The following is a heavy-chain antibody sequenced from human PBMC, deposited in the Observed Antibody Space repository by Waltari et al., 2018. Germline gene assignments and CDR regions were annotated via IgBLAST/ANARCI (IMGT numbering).Heavy chain of an antibody. Sequence: EVQVVESGGGLVQPGGSLRLSCAASGFTFGSYWMTWVRQAPGQGRGWVANIKEDGSDKEYADSVKGRFSSSRDNAKDSLYLQMNSLRAEDTALYYCARSGMKFTFDYWGRGTPVIVSS. CDR2: IKEDGSDK. CDR1: GFTFGSYW. CDR3: ARSGMKFTFDY. V-gene: IGHV3-7*01. D-gene: IGHD1-26*01. J-gene: IGHJ4*02.